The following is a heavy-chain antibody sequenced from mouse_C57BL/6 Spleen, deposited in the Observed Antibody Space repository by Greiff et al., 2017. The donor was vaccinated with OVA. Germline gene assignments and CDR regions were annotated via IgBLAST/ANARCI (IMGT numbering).Heavy chain of an antibody. V-gene: IGHV2-6-1*01. J-gene: IGHJ4*01. CDR3: ARHRGYGNEDYAMDY. D-gene: IGHD2-1*01. CDR2: IWSDGST. CDR1: GFSLTSYG. Sequence: QVQLQQSGPGLVAPSQSLSITCTVSGFSLTSYGVHWVRQPPGKGLEWLVVIWSDGSTTYNSALKSRLSISKDNSKSQVFLKMNSLQTDDTAMYYCARHRGYGNEDYAMDYWGQGTSVTVSS.